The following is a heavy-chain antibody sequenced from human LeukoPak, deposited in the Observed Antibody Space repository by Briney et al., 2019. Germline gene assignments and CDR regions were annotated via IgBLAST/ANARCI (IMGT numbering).Heavy chain of an antibody. Sequence: GASVKVSCKASGGTFNNNAINWVRQAPGQGLEWMGRIIPILDLTNYAGKFQDRVTITADKSTNTAYMELSSLRSEDTAVYYCAGDRTGQYFDFWGQGTLLTVSS. CDR1: GGTFNNNA. V-gene: IGHV1-69*04. CDR2: IIPILDLT. J-gene: IGHJ4*02. D-gene: IGHD3/OR15-3a*01. CDR3: AGDRTGQYFDF.